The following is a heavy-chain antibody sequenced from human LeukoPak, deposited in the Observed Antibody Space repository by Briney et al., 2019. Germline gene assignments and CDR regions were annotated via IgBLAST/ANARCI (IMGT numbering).Heavy chain of an antibody. CDR3: AREAYDFWSGYSS. D-gene: IGHD3-3*01. J-gene: IGHJ5*02. Sequence: GGSLRLSCAASGFTFSSYAMSWVRQAPGKGLEWVSSISSSSSYIYYADSVKGRFTISRDNAKNSLYLQMNSLRAEDTAVYYCAREAYDFWSGYSSWGQGTLVTVSS. V-gene: IGHV3-21*01. CDR1: GFTFSSYA. CDR2: ISSSSSYI.